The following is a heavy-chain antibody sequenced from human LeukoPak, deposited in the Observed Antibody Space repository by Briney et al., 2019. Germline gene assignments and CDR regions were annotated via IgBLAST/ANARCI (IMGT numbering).Heavy chain of an antibody. CDR1: GGSLSRSSAY. J-gene: IGHJ5*01. CDR2: INYSETT. Sequence: SETLSLTCTVSGGSLSRSSAYWGWIRQAPGGGLEGIGSINYSETTYYNPSLKSRVTISLDTSKSQFSLNLSSVTAADTAIYFCAGDGSTPKWFFFWGQGTLVTVSS. V-gene: IGHV4-39*07. D-gene: IGHD5/OR15-5a*01. CDR3: AGDGSTPKWFFF.